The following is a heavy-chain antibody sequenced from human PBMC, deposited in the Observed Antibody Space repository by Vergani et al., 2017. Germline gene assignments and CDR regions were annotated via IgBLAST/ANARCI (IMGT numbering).Heavy chain of an antibody. D-gene: IGHD3-10*01. CDR2: INPNTGDA. J-gene: IGHJ4*02. Sequence: QVQLVQSGAELRKPGGSVKVSCSASGYTFTAYYIHWVQQAPGQGLEWMGWINPNTGDAKFAQKFQGRVTMTRDTSIRRVYMELTGLTSDDTAVFYCARVNRAFDYWGQGTLVTVSS. CDR1: GYTFTAYY. CDR3: ARVNRAFDY. V-gene: IGHV1-2*02.